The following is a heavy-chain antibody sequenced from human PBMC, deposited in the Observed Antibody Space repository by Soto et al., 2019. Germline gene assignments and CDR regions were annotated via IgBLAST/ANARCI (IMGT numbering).Heavy chain of an antibody. V-gene: IGHV4-34*01. J-gene: IGHJ3*02. D-gene: IGHD1-26*01. CDR3: ARGLIVGARDAFDI. Sequence: SETLSLTCAVYGGSFSGYYWSWIRQPPGKGMEWIGEINNSGSTNYNPSLKSRVTISVDTSKNQFSLKLTSVTAADTVVYYCARGLIVGARDAFDIWGQGTMVTVSS. CDR2: INNSGST. CDR1: GGSFSGYY.